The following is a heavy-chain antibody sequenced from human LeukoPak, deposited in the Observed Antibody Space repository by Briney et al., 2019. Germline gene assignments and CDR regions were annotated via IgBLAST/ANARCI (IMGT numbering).Heavy chain of an antibody. CDR1: GYTFTNYG. CDR2: ISAYNGNT. V-gene: IGHV1-18*01. D-gene: IGHD2-2*03. Sequence: ASVKVSCKASGYTFTNYGIIWVRQAPGQGLEWMGWISAYNGNTNYAQKLQGRVTMTTDTSTTTAYMELRSLRSDDTAVYYCARDGYCSSTSCYPVWGQGTLVTVSS. J-gene: IGHJ4*02. CDR3: ARDGYCSSTSCYPV.